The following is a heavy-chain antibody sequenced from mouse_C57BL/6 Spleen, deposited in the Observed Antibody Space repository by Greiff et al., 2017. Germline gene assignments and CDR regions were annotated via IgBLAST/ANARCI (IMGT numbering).Heavy chain of an antibody. CDR1: GYAFSSSW. CDR3: ARHPYYGSTSYWYFDV. J-gene: IGHJ1*03. V-gene: IGHV1-82*01. D-gene: IGHD1-1*01. Sequence: VQLQQSGPELVKPGASVKISCKASGYAFSSSWMNWVKQRPGKGLEWIGRIYPGDGDTNYNGKFKGKATLTADKSSSTAYMQLSSLTSEDSAVYFCARHPYYGSTSYWYFDVWGTGTTVTVSS. CDR2: IYPGDGDT.